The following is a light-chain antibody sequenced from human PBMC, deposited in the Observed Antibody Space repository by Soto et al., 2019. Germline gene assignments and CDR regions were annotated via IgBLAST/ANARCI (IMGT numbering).Light chain of an antibody. V-gene: IGKV1-27*01. Sequence: DIQMTQAPSSLYASVGDRVTITGLASQGISYYLAWYQHKPGKVPKLMIYAASTLQSGVPSRFSGSGSGTDFTLTISSLQPEDVATYYCQKYNSAPWTFGQGTKVEIK. CDR1: QGISYY. J-gene: IGKJ1*01. CDR3: QKYNSAPWT. CDR2: AAS.